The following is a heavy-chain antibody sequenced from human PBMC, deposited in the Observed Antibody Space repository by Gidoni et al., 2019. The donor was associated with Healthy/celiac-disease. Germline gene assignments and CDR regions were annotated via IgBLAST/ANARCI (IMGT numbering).Heavy chain of an antibody. CDR2: IYYSGST. CDR1: GGSISSSSYY. CDR3: ARQDIGATVTTYTFIPFFDY. D-gene: IGHD4-17*01. V-gene: IGHV4-39*01. Sequence: QLQLQESGPGLVKPSETLSLTCTVSGGSISSSSYYWGWIRQPPGKGLEWIGSIYYSGSTYYNPSLKSRVTISVDTSKNQFSLKLSSVTAADTAVYYCARQDIGATVTTYTFIPFFDYWGQGTLVTVSS. J-gene: IGHJ4*02.